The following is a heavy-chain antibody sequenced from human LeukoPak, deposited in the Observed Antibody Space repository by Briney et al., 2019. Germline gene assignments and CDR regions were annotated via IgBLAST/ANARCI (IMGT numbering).Heavy chain of an antibody. CDR3: ARGGSLAVAPHQYYFDY. CDR1: GGSISSSNW. D-gene: IGHD6-19*01. Sequence: PSETLSLTCAVSGGSISSSNWWSWVRQPPGKGLEWIGEIYHSGSTNYNPSLKSRVTISVDKSKNQFSLKLSSVTAADTAVYYCARGGSLAVAPHQYYFDYWGQGTLVTVSS. J-gene: IGHJ4*02. V-gene: IGHV4-4*02. CDR2: IYHSGST.